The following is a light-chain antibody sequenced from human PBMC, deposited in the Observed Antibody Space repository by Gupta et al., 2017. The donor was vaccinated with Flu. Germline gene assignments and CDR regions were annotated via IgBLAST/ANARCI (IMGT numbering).Light chain of an antibody. CDR2: EDT. V-gene: IGLV2-23*01. Sequence: QSALTQPASVSGSPGQSITISCTGTNSNIGSYNLVSWYQHHPGKAPKLLIYEDTKRPSGVSSRFSGSKSGNTASLTISGLRADDEADYHCCSYAGSDTYVFGSGTEVTVL. CDR1: NSNIGSYNL. J-gene: IGLJ1*01. CDR3: CSYAGSDTYV.